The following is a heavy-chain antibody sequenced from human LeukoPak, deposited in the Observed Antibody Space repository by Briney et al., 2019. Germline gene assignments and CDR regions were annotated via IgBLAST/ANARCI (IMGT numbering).Heavy chain of an antibody. CDR2: IYYGGTT. Sequence: SETLSLTCTVSGGSINSRSYYWGWIRQPPGKGLEWIGSIYYGGTTYYNPSLESRVTMSVDASKNHFSLKLSSVTAADTAVYYCARGLYYYYYGMDVWGQGTTVTVSS. J-gene: IGHJ6*02. V-gene: IGHV4-39*02. CDR3: ARGLYYYYYGMDV. CDR1: GGSINSRSYY.